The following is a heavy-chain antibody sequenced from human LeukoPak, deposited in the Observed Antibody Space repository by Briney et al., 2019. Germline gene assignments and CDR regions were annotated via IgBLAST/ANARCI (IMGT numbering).Heavy chain of an antibody. CDR3: ARAGGWLQYLDY. Sequence: SETLSLTCTVSGGSISSNGYYWAWFRQPPGKGLEWIGSIYYSGSTYYNPSLKSRVTISVDTSKNQFSLKLSSVTAADTAVYYCARAGGWLQYLDYWGQGTLVTVSS. V-gene: IGHV4-39*07. CDR1: GGSISSNGYY. CDR2: IYYSGST. J-gene: IGHJ4*02. D-gene: IGHD5-24*01.